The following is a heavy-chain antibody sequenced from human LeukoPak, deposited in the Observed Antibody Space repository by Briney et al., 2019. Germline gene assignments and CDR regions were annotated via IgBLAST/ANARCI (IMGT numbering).Heavy chain of an antibody. CDR2: IYYSGST. V-gene: IGHV4-59*01. Sequence: SETLSLTCTVSGASISNYYWSWLRQPPGKALEPIGYIYYSGSTNYSPSLKSRVTISVDTSKNQFSLKLSSVTAADTAVYYCAREASGYSDAPVLDNWAQGTLVTVSS. J-gene: IGHJ4*02. CDR1: GASISNYY. D-gene: IGHD5-18*01. CDR3: AREASGYSDAPVLDN.